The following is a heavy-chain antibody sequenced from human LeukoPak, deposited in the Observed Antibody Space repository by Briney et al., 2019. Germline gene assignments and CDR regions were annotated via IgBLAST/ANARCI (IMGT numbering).Heavy chain of an antibody. CDR1: GYTFTGYY. Sequence: WASVKVSCKASGYTFTGYYMHWVRQAPGQGLEWMGWISAYNGNTNYAQKLQGRVTMTTDTSTSTAYMELRSLRSDDTAVYYCARDIAAAGSNWFDPWGQGTLVTVSS. CDR3: ARDIAAAGSNWFDP. V-gene: IGHV1-18*04. J-gene: IGHJ5*02. D-gene: IGHD6-13*01. CDR2: ISAYNGNT.